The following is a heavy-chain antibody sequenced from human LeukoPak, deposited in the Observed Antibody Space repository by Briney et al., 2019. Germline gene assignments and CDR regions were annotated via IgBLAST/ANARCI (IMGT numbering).Heavy chain of an antibody. J-gene: IGHJ1*01. V-gene: IGHV1-69*05. D-gene: IGHD1-26*01. CDR1: GGTFSSYA. CDR3: AGSDRGYSGSYYGD. Sequence: SVKVSCKASGGTFSSYAISWVRQAPGQGLEWMGGIIPIFGTANYAQKFQGRVTITTDESTSTAYMELSSLRSEDTAVYYCAGSDRGYSGSYYGDWGQGTLVTVSS. CDR2: IIPIFGTA.